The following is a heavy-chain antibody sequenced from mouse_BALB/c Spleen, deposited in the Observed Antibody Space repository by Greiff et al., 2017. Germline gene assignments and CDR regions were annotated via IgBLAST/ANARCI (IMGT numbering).Heavy chain of an antibody. Sequence: VMLVESGAELARPGASVKMSCKASGYTFTSYTMHWVKQRPGQGLEWIGYINPSSGYTNYNQKFKDKATLTADKSSSTAYMQLSSLTSEDSAVYYCARGGYGNYVYFDVWGAGTTVTVAS. CDR1: GYTFTSYT. CDR2: INPSSGYT. J-gene: IGHJ1*01. V-gene: IGHV1-4*01. CDR3: ARGGYGNYVYFDV. D-gene: IGHD2-1*01.